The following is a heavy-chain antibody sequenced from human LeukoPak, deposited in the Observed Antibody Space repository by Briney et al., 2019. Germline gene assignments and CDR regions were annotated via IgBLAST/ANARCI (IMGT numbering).Heavy chain of an antibody. Sequence: SGGSLRLSCAASGFTFSSYSMNWVRQAPGKGLEWVAVISYDGSNKYYADSVKGRFTISRDNSKNTLYLQMNSLRAEDTAVYYCARDHCSSTSCYDFNWFDPWGQGTLVTVSS. CDR3: ARDHCSSTSCYDFNWFDP. V-gene: IGHV3-30*03. CDR1: GFTFSSYS. CDR2: ISYDGSNK. D-gene: IGHD2-2*01. J-gene: IGHJ5*02.